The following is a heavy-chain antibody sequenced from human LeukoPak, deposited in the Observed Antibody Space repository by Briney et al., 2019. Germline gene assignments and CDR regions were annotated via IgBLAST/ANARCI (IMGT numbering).Heavy chain of an antibody. V-gene: IGHV4-59*08. Sequence: SETLSLTCTVSGGSISNYYWSWIRQTPGKGLEWIGYIHYSGSTNYNPSLKSRVTISVDTSKNQFSLKLSSVTAADTAVYYCARAQAKYFTADYYYMDVWGKGTTVTVSS. CDR1: GGSISNYY. CDR2: IHYSGST. CDR3: ARAQAKYFTADYYYMDV. D-gene: IGHD3-9*01. J-gene: IGHJ6*03.